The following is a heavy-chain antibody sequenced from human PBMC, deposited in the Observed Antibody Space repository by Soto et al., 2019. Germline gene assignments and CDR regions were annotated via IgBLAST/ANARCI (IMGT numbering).Heavy chain of an antibody. Sequence: QVQLVESGGGVVQPGRSLRLSCAASGFTFSSYGMHWVRQAPGKGLEWVAVISYDGSNKYYADSVKGRFTISRDNSKNPLYLQMNSLRAEDTAVYYCAKDRWDYGDYPYTDYWGQGTLVTVSS. V-gene: IGHV3-30*18. J-gene: IGHJ4*02. D-gene: IGHD4-17*01. CDR3: AKDRWDYGDYPYTDY. CDR2: ISYDGSNK. CDR1: GFTFSSYG.